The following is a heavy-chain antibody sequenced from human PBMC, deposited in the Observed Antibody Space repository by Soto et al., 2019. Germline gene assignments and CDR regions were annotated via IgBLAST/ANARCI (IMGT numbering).Heavy chain of an antibody. V-gene: IGHV2-70*01. J-gene: IGHJ4*02. CDR2: IDWADDK. Sequence: SGPTLVNPTQTLTLTCTFSGFSLSTTGMCVSWIRQPPGKALEWLALIDWADDKYYSTSLKTRLTISKDTSKNQVVLTMTHVEPVDTATYFCSRAVGGFTYGYPDYWGQGTLVTVSS. CDR3: SRAVGGFTYGYPDY. CDR1: GFSLSTTGMC. D-gene: IGHD5-18*01.